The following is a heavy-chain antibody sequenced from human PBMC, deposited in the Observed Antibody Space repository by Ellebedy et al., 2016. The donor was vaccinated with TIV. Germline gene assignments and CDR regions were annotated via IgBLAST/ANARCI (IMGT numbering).Heavy chain of an antibody. CDR3: VRDRLNSGTYYIFDF. CDR1: GFTFGDYW. V-gene: IGHV3-7*03. CDR2: IMSDGTER. Sequence: GESLKISCAASGFTFGDYWMSWVRQAPGKGLEWVANIMSDGTERYYVDSMKGRITISRDNTKKSLYLQMSGLRAEDTAVYYCVRDRLNSGTYYIFDFWGQGTLVTVSS. D-gene: IGHD1-26*01. J-gene: IGHJ4*02.